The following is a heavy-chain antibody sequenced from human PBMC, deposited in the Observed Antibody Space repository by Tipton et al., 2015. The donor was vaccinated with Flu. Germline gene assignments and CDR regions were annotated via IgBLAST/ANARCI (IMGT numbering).Heavy chain of an antibody. D-gene: IGHD3-10*01. CDR3: ARVEYFGSGTSNY. Sequence: TLSLTCAVSGYSISTAHYWGWIRQPPGKGLEWIGSIDHSGNSYSNPSLKSRVTISVDTSKNQFSLKVKSVTAADTAVYYCARVEYFGSGTSNYWGQGTLVTVSS. CDR2: IDHSGNS. V-gene: IGHV4-38-2*01. CDR1: GYSISTAHY. J-gene: IGHJ4*02.